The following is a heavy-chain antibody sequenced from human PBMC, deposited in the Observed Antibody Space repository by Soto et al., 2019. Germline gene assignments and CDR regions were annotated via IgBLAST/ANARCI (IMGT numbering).Heavy chain of an antibody. D-gene: IGHD5-12*01. V-gene: IGHV3-30-3*01. J-gene: IGHJ6*02. CDR1: GFTFSSYA. CDR2: ISYDGSNK. Sequence: PGGSLRLSCAASGFTFSSYAMHWVRQAPGKGLEWVAVISYDGSNKYYADSVKGRFTISRDNSENTLYLQMNSLRAEDTAVYYCARDGMATTLFFGYYGKDVWGQGTPVT. CDR3: ARDGMATTLFFGYYGKDV.